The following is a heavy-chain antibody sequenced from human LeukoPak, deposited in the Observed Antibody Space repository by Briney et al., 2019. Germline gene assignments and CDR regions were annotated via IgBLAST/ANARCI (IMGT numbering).Heavy chain of an antibody. D-gene: IGHD6-6*01. CDR3: AVYSSSSSY. V-gene: IGHV4-39*01. CDR1: GGSISSSSYY. J-gene: IGHJ4*02. CDR2: IYYNGST. Sequence: SETLSLTCTVSGGSISSSSYYWGWIRQPPGKGLEWIGSIYYNGSTYYNPSLKSRVTISVDTSKNQFSLKLSSVTAADTAVYYCAVYSSSSSYWGQGTLVTVSS.